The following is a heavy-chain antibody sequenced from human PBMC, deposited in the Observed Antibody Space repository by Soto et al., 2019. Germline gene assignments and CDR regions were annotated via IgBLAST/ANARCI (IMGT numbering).Heavy chain of an antibody. CDR1: GGTFTNYT. Sequence: QVQLVQSGAEVKKPGSSVKVSCKSSGGTFTNYTITWVRQAPGQGLEWMGRIIPILDVANYAQKFQGRVTITADKSTMTAYMEMSSLRSEHTAVYYCAPLDVMTKVTRGVDYWGQGNLVTVSS. D-gene: IGHD4-17*01. CDR2: IIPILDVA. CDR3: APLDVMTKVTRGVDY. V-gene: IGHV1-69*02. J-gene: IGHJ4*02.